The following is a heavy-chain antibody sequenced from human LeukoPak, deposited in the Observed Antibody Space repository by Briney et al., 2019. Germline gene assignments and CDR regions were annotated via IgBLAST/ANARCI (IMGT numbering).Heavy chain of an antibody. Sequence: GGSLRLSCAASGFTFDSSGMHWVRQAPGKGLEWVAMISFDGSKRYYADSVKGRFTVSRDNAKNSLYLQMNSLRAEDTAVYYCARIGSGWYWDYWGQGTLVTVSS. V-gene: IGHV3-30*03. D-gene: IGHD6-19*01. CDR2: ISFDGSKR. CDR3: ARIGSGWYWDY. J-gene: IGHJ4*02. CDR1: GFTFDSSG.